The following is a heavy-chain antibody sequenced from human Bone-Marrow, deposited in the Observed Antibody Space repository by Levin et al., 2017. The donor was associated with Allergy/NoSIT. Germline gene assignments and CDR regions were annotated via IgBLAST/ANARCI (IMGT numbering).Heavy chain of an antibody. J-gene: IGHJ6*02. CDR1: GGSISSSSYY. Sequence: SETLSLTCTVSGGSISSSSYYWGWIRQPPGKGLEWIGSIYYSGSTYYNPSLKSRVTISVDTSKNQFSLKLSSVTAADTAVYYCARDYREEWLTPYYYYDGMDVWGQGTTVTVSS. CDR3: ARDYREEWLTPYYYYDGMDV. CDR2: IYYSGST. D-gene: IGHD5-12*01. V-gene: IGHV4-39*07.